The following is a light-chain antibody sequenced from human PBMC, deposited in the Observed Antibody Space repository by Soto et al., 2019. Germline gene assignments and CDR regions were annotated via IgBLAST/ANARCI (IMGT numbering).Light chain of an antibody. J-gene: IGLJ1*01. V-gene: IGLV2-14*01. CDR2: EVS. Sequence: QSALTQPAFVSESLGQSITISCTGTNSDIGGYDFVSWYQQHPGTTPKLIIYEVSRRPSGVSNRFSGSRSGNTASLTISGLQAEDEADYYCNSYTRFSTYVFGTGTKLTVL. CDR1: NSDIGGYDF. CDR3: NSYTRFSTYV.